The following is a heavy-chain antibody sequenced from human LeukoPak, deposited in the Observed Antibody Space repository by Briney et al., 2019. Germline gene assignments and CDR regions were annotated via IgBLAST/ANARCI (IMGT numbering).Heavy chain of an antibody. V-gene: IGHV3-21*01. CDR1: GFTFSTYT. CDR2: ISSSSNNI. Sequence: PGGSLRLSCAASGFTFSTYTMNWVRQAPGKGLEWVSSISSSSNNINYADSVKGRFTISRDNAMNSVHLQMNSLRVEDTAVYYCARGYQRPDYWGQETLITVSS. D-gene: IGHD2-2*01. CDR3: ARGYQRPDY. J-gene: IGHJ4*02.